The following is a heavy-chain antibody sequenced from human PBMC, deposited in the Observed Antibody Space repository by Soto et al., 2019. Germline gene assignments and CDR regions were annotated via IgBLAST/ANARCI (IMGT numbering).Heavy chain of an antibody. Sequence: ASVKVSCKASGYTFTTYSMHWVRQAPGQRLEWMGWVNAGNGKTKYSQKFQGRVTISGDTSASTAYMELSSLRSEDTAFFYCASGSLYGSGSYPVDYWGQGTLVTVSS. CDR2: VNAGNGKT. V-gene: IGHV1-3*01. CDR3: ASGSLYGSGSYPVDY. J-gene: IGHJ4*01. D-gene: IGHD3-10*01. CDR1: GYTFTTYS.